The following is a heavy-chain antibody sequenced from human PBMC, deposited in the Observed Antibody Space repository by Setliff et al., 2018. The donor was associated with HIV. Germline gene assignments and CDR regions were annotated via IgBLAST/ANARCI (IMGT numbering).Heavy chain of an antibody. J-gene: IGHJ5*02. D-gene: IGHD4-17*01. CDR1: GGSFSGYF. CDR3: AGGGRSTVTQWVWFDP. CDR2: FRHSGNT. V-gene: IGHV4-34*01. Sequence: PSETLSLTCAVYGGSFSGYFWSWIRQSPGKGLEWIGEFRHSGNTNINPSLKSRVTISGDTTKNQISLKLTSVTAADTAVYYCAGGGRSTVTQWVWFDPWGQGTLVTVSS.